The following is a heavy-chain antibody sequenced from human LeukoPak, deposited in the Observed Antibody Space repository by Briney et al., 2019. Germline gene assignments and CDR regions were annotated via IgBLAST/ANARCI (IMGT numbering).Heavy chain of an antibody. CDR1: GGTFSKYS. CDR2: IIPIFGTA. J-gene: IGHJ4*02. Sequence: SVKVSCKASGGTFSKYSINWVLQAPGQGLEWMGGIIPIFGTANYVQKFQGRVTITSDESTRTAYMELSRLRSEDTAVYYCARASSDDTAMATPFAYWGQGTLVTVSS. CDR3: ARASSDDTAMATPFAY. D-gene: IGHD5-18*01. V-gene: IGHV1-69*13.